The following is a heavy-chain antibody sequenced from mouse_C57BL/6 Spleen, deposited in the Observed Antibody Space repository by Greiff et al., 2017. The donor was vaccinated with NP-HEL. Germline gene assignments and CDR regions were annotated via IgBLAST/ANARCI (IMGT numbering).Heavy chain of an antibody. D-gene: IGHD2-4*01. CDR2: INPNNGGT. CDR3: ARYDYESYFDY. V-gene: IGHV1-26*01. CDR1: GYTFTDYY. J-gene: IGHJ2*01. Sequence: VQLQQSGPELVKPGASVKISCKASGYTFTDYYMNWVKQSHGKSLEWIGDINPNNGGTSYNQKFKGKATLTVDKSSSTAYMELRSLTSEDSAVYYCARYDYESYFDYWGQGTTLTVSS.